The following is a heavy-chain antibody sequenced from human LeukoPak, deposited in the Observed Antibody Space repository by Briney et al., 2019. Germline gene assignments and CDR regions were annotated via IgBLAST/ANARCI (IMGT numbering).Heavy chain of an antibody. Sequence: SETLSLTCAVYGGSFSGYYWSWIRQPPGKGLEWIGEINHSGSTNYNPSLKSRVTISVDTSKNQFSLKLSSVTAADTAVYYCARGRYYYGSGSYVIPHYYYYYMDVWGKGTTVTVSS. CDR2: INHSGST. V-gene: IGHV4-34*01. D-gene: IGHD3-10*01. J-gene: IGHJ6*03. CDR1: GGSFSGYY. CDR3: ARGRYYYGSGSYVIPHYYYYYMDV.